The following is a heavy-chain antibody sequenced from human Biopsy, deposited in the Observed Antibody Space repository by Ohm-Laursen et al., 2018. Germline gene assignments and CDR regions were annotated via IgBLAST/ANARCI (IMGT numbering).Heavy chain of an antibody. V-gene: IGHV4-39*01. CDR2: IYNTETT. J-gene: IGHJ5*02. CDR3: ARHPTGFWFDP. CDR1: GGSISSSTTYY. Sequence: TLSLTCTVSGGSISSSTTYYWAWLRQPPRKGLEWIGSIYNTETTFYNPSLKSRVTISVDTSTNQFSLKVSSVTAADTALYFCARHPTGFWFDPWGHGTLVTVSS.